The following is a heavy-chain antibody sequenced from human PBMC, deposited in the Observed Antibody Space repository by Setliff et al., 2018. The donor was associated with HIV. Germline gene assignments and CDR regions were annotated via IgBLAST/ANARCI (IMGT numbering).Heavy chain of an antibody. J-gene: IGHJ5*02. CDR3: AKGGASSHWLGP. V-gene: IGHV4-59*01. CDR1: GASISSDS. Sequence: SETLSLTCTVSGASISSDSWSWIRQSPGKGLEWIGFILNREITNYNPSLQSRVSISMDTSKNQFSLKLHSVTAADTAIYHCAKGGASSHWLGPWGQGTLVTVSS. CDR2: ILNREIT. D-gene: IGHD3-16*01.